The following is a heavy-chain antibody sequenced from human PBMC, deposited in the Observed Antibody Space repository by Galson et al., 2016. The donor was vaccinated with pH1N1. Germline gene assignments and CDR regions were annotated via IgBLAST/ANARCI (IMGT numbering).Heavy chain of an antibody. J-gene: IGHJ4*02. CDR3: VKYDSSGYDDGRLAN. CDR2: ISGGGGST. D-gene: IGHD3-22*01. V-gene: IGHV3-23*01. CDR1: GFIFSNFA. Sequence: SLRLSCAASGFIFSNFAISWVRQAPGKGLEWISAISGGGGSTYYADSVKGRVTISRDNAKSTLFLQMESLSADDTAVYYCVKYDSSGYDDGRLANWGQGTLVTVSS.